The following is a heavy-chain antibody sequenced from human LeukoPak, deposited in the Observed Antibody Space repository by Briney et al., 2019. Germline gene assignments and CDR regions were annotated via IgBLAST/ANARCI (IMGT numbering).Heavy chain of an antibody. D-gene: IGHD6-19*01. CDR3: ARQYDSGWYKGYFQY. Sequence: PSETLSLTCTVSGGSVSSGSYYWSWIRQPPGKGLEWIGEINPSRSSNYNPSLKSRVTISVDTSKKQLSLKLSSVTAADTAVYYCARQYDSGWYKGYFQYWGQGTLVTVSS. V-gene: IGHV4-61*01. J-gene: IGHJ1*01. CDR2: INPSRSS. CDR1: GGSVSSGSYY.